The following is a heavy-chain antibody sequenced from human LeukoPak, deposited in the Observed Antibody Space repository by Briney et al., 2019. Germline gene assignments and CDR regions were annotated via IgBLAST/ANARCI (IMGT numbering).Heavy chain of an antibody. D-gene: IGHD3-10*02. CDR2: ISGHNGNT. CDR3: ARLFEDYYYXXMXV. Sequence: ASVKVSCKASGYTFTTYGISWVRQAPGQGLEWMGWISGHNGNTNYAQRLRGRATMTTEISTSTAYMELRSLRSDDTAVYYLARLFEDYYYXXMXVWGKGTXXTXXS. CDR1: GYTFTTYG. J-gene: IGHJ6*03. V-gene: IGHV1-18*01.